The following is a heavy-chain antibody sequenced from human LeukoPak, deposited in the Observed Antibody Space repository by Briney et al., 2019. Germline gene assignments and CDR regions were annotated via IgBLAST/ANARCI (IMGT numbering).Heavy chain of an antibody. CDR1: GGSISSSSYY. Sequence: SETLSLTCTVSGGSISSSSYYWGWIRQPPGKGLEWIGSITYSATTYYDPSLKSRVTMSIDTSENQFSLKVTSVTAADTAVYYCARRRVAATAGWFDPWGQGTLVTVSS. CDR3: ARRRVAATAGWFDP. CDR2: ITYSATT. J-gene: IGHJ5*02. V-gene: IGHV4-39*01. D-gene: IGHD2-15*01.